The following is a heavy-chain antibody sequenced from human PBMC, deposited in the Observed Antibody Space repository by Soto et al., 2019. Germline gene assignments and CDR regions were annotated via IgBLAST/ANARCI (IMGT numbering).Heavy chain of an antibody. Sequence: PGGSLRLSCASSVFTFSSYGMQWVRQAPGKGLEWVAVISYDGSNKYYADSVKGRFTISRDNSKNTLYLQMNSLRAEDTAVYYCAKEREEATITNWFDPWGQGTLVTVSS. D-gene: IGHD5-12*01. V-gene: IGHV3-30*18. CDR3: AKEREEATITNWFDP. CDR2: ISYDGSNK. CDR1: VFTFSSYG. J-gene: IGHJ5*02.